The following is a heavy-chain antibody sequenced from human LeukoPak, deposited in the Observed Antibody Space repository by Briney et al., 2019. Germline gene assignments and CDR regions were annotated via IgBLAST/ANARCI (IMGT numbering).Heavy chain of an antibody. CDR1: GGSFSGYY. Sequence: SETLSLTCAVYGGSFSGYYWSWIRQPPGKGLEWIGEINHSGSTNYNPSLKSRVTISVDTSKNQFSLKLSSVTAADTAVYYCARRPLWFGDDYWGQGTLVTVSS. CDR3: ARRPLWFGDDY. D-gene: IGHD3-10*01. CDR2: INHSGST. V-gene: IGHV4-34*01. J-gene: IGHJ4*02.